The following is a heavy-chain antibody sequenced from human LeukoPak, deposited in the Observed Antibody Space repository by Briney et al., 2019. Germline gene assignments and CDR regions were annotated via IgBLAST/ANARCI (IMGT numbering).Heavy chain of an antibody. CDR1: GDIVSSNSVA. V-gene: IGHV6-1*01. CDR3: ARDYYCSSFSCSFDF. J-gene: IGHJ4*02. CDR2: TYYRSQWYK. Sequence: SQTLSLTCAISGDIVSSNSVAWNWIRQSPSRGLEWLGRTYYRSQWYKEYAVSVKSRMTINPDTSKNQFSLQLNSVTPEDTAVYYCARDYYCSSFSCSFDFWGQGTLVSVSS. D-gene: IGHD2-2*01.